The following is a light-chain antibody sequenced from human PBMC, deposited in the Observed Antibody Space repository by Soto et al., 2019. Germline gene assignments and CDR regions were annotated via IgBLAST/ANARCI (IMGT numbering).Light chain of an antibody. J-gene: IGLJ2*01. CDR2: DVT. CDR1: SSDVGAYNY. V-gene: IGLV2-14*01. Sequence: QSALTQPASVSGSPGQSITISCTGTSSDVGAYNYVSWYQQYPGKAPKLMIYDVTNRPSGISNRFSGSKSGNTASLTISGPQAEDEADYYCSSYTTSGTWVFGGGTKLTVL. CDR3: SSYTTSGTWV.